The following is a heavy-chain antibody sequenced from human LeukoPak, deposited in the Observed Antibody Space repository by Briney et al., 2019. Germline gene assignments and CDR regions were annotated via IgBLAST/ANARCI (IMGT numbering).Heavy chain of an antibody. V-gene: IGHV3-74*01. CDR3: ARVDTVMAYYFDL. Sequence: GGSLRLSCAASGFTFSNYWMHWVRQAPGKGLVWVSRIHSDGSATYYADSVRGRFTISRHNSRDTLYLQMNSLRAEDAAVYYCARVDTVMAYYFDLWGQGTLVTVSS. D-gene: IGHD5-18*01. CDR1: GFTFSNYW. J-gene: IGHJ4*02. CDR2: IHSDGSAT.